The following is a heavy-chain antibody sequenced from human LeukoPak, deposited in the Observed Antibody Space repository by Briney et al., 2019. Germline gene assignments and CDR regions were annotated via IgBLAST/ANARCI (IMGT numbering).Heavy chain of an antibody. CDR2: ISHDGSTT. J-gene: IGHJ4*02. D-gene: IGHD3/OR15-3a*01. CDR3: ARHKDWTFDY. Sequence: GGSLRLSCATSGFTFSNFGMQWVRQAPGKGLEWVAVISHDGSTTFYADSVKGRFTISRDISKNTLYLQMNSLRAEDTAVYYCARHKDWTFDYWGQGTLVTVSS. V-gene: IGHV3-33*05. CDR1: GFTFSNFG.